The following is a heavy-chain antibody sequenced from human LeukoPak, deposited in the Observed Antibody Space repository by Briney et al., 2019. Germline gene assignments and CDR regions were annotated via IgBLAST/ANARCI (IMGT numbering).Heavy chain of an antibody. V-gene: IGHV3-7*01. D-gene: IGHD5-24*01. Sequence: GGSLRLSCAASGFTSSSYWMSWVRQAPGKGLEWVANIKQDGSEKYYVDSVKGRFTISRDNAKNSLYLQMNSLRAEDTAVYYCAGEVEMATIGAAFDIWGQGTMVTVSS. J-gene: IGHJ3*02. CDR2: IKQDGSEK. CDR1: GFTSSSYW. CDR3: AGEVEMATIGAAFDI.